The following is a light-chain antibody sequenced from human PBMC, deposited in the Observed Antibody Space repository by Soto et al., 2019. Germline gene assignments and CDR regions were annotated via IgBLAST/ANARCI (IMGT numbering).Light chain of an antibody. CDR2: DAA. J-gene: IGKJ3*01. V-gene: IGKV3-11*01. Sequence: EIVLTQSPATLSLSPGERATLSCRASQSIRNYLAWYQQKPGQAPRLLIYDAANRATGIPARFSGSGSGTDFTLTISSLEPEDFAVYYWQQRSNWPRTFGPGTKVEIK. CDR3: QQRSNWPRT. CDR1: QSIRNY.